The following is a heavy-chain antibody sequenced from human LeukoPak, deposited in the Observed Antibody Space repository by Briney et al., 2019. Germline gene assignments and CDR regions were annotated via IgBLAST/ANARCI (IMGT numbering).Heavy chain of an antibody. D-gene: IGHD1-26*01. Sequence: SETLSLTCTVSGGSISSYYWSWIRQPPGKGLEWIGYIYYSGSTNYNPFLKSRVTISVDTSKNQFSLKLSSVTAADTAVYYCARDIGGATLDYWGQGTLVTVSS. CDR3: ARDIGGATLDY. V-gene: IGHV4-59*01. J-gene: IGHJ4*02. CDR1: GGSISSYY. CDR2: IYYSGST.